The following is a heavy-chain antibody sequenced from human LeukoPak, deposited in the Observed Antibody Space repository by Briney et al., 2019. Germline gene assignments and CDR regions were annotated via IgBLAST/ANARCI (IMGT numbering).Heavy chain of an antibody. V-gene: IGHV4-4*07. CDR2: IYTSGST. Sequence: PSETLSLTCTVSGGSISSYYWGWIRQPARKGLEWIGRIYTSGSTNYNPSLKSRVTMSADTSKNQFSLKLSSVTAADTAVYYCAGDRPSIFGVVIIGSYFDYWGQGTLVTVSS. CDR1: GGSISSYY. D-gene: IGHD3-3*01. CDR3: AGDRPSIFGVVIIGSYFDY. J-gene: IGHJ4*02.